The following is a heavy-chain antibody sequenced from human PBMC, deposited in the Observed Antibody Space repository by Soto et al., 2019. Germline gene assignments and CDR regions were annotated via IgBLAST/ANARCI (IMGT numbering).Heavy chain of an antibody. J-gene: IGHJ4*02. V-gene: IGHV4-59*12. CDR1: GGSISSYY. CDR2: IYHSGNT. Sequence: SETLSLTCTVSGGSISSYYWSWIRQPPGKGLEWIGEIYHSGNTNYNPSLKSRVTMAVDKSRNQFSLKLSSVTAADTAVYYCARRWGEGRVDYWGQGTLVTVSS. D-gene: IGHD3-10*01. CDR3: ARRWGEGRVDY.